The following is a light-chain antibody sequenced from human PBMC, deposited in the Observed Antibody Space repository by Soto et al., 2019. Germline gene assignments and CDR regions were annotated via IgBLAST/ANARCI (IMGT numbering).Light chain of an antibody. CDR2: DAS. Sequence: EIVLTQSPATLYLSPGERATLSCRASQTVSNFLGWYQQKPGKAPRLLIYDASSRATGIPARFSGSGSGTDFTLTSSSLEPEDFAIYYCQQRSNWPLTFGQGTRLEIK. J-gene: IGKJ5*01. V-gene: IGKV3-11*01. CDR3: QQRSNWPLT. CDR1: QTVSNF.